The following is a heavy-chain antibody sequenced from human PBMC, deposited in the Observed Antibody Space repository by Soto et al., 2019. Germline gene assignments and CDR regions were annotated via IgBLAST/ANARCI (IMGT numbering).Heavy chain of an antibody. Sequence: KPSETLSLTCSVSGDSVISGTYYWSWIRQPPGKGLEWIGYIYYRGSTNYNPSLKSRVTISIDTSRNQFSLKVSSVTAADTAVYYCARGLDYVGFDYWGQGTLVTVSS. CDR1: GDSVISGTYY. J-gene: IGHJ4*02. CDR3: ARGLDYVGFDY. V-gene: IGHV4-61*01. D-gene: IGHD4-17*01. CDR2: IYYRGST.